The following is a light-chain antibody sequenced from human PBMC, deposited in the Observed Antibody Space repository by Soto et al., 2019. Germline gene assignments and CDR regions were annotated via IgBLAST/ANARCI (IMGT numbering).Light chain of an antibody. CDR3: QQYNSYSLT. J-gene: IGKJ3*01. Sequence: DIQITQSPSTLSASVGDRVTITCRASRSISSWLAWYQQKPGKAPKLLIYDASSLESGVPSRFSGSGSGTEFTLTISSLQPDDFATYYCQQYNSYSLTFGPGTKVDSK. V-gene: IGKV1-5*01. CDR1: RSISSW. CDR2: DAS.